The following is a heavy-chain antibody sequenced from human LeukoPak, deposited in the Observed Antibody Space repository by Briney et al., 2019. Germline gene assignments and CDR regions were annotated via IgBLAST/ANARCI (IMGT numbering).Heavy chain of an antibody. J-gene: IGHJ5*02. D-gene: IGHD2-8*01. CDR3: ARLPVYQDWFDP. Sequence: GESLKTSCKGSGSRFTSYWIGWVRQMPGKDLEWMGIIYPGDSDTRYSPSFQGQVTISADKSISTAYLQWSNLKASDTAMYYCARLPVYQDWFDPWGQGTLVTVSS. V-gene: IGHV5-51*01. CDR1: GSRFTSYW. CDR2: IYPGDSDT.